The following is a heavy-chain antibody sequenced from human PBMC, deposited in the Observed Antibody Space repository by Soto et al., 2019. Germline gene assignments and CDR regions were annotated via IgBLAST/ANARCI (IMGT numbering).Heavy chain of an antibody. CDR1: GFTFSSYG. V-gene: IGHV3-33*01. CDR3: AREDIVLVPAAGFDY. CDR2: IWYDGSNK. J-gene: IGHJ4*02. D-gene: IGHD2-2*01. Sequence: QVQLVESGGGVVQPGRSLRLSCAASGFTFSSYGMHWVRQAPGKGLEWVAVIWYDGSNKYNADSVKGRFTISRDNSKNTLNLLMNSLRAEDTAVYYCAREDIVLVPAAGFDYWGQGTLVTVSS.